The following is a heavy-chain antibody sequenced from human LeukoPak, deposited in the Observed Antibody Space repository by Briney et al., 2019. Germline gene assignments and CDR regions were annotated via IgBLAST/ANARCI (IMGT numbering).Heavy chain of an antibody. CDR1: GFTFSSYG. CDR2: IRYDGSNK. J-gene: IGHJ4*02. V-gene: IGHV3-30*02. CDR3: ATLAAATNAFDY. Sequence: GSLRLSCAASGFTFSSYGMHWVRQAPGKGLEWVAFIRYDGSNKYYAASVKGRFTISRDNSKNTLYLQMNSLRAEDTAVYYCATLAAATNAFDYWGQGTLVTVSS. D-gene: IGHD6-13*01.